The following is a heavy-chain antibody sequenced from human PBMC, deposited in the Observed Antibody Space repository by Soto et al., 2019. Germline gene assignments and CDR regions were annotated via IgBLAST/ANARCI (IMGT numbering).Heavy chain of an antibody. CDR1: GGSISSSSYY. J-gene: IGHJ2*01. Sequence: TLSLTCTVSGGSISSSSYYWGWIRQPPGKGLEWIGSIYYSGSTYYNPSLKSRVTISVDTSKNQFSLKLSSVTAADTAVYYCASLARPYYYDSSGYRWYFDLWGRGTLVTVSS. CDR3: ASLARPYYYDSSGYRWYFDL. CDR2: IYYSGST. D-gene: IGHD3-22*01. V-gene: IGHV4-39*01.